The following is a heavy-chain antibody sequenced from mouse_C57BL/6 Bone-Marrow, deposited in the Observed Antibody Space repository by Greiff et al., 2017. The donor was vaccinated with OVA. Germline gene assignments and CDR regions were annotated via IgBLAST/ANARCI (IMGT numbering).Heavy chain of an antibody. D-gene: IGHD1-1*02. Sequence: VHVKQSGPVLVKPGASVKMSCKASGYTFTDYYMNWVKQSHGKSLEWIGVINPYNGGTSYNQKFKGKATLTVDKSSSTAYMELNSLTSEDSAVYYCARDGRGYWGQGTTLTVSS. CDR1: GYTFTDYY. CDR3: ARDGRGY. J-gene: IGHJ2*01. V-gene: IGHV1-19*01. CDR2: INPYNGGT.